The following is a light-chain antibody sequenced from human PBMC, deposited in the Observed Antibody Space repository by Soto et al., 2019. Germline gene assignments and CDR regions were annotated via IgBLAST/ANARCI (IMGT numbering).Light chain of an antibody. CDR3: QQYNLWYT. CDR2: GAS. Sequence: EIVMTQSPATLSVSPGEKATLSCRASQSVSSYLAWYQQKPGQAPRLLIYGASTRATGIPARFSGSGSGTDFTLTISSLQSEDFAVYYCQQYNLWYTFGQGTKLEI. CDR1: QSVSSY. V-gene: IGKV3-15*01. J-gene: IGKJ2*01.